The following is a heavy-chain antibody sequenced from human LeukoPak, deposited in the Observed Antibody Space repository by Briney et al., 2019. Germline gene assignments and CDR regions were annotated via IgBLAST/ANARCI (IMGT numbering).Heavy chain of an antibody. Sequence: ASVKVSCKASGYTFTSYGISWVRQAPGQGLEWMGWISAYNGNTNYAQKLQGRVTMTTDTSTSTAYMELRSLRSDDTAVYYCARGRNYDFWSGYYTHYGMDVWGQGTTVTVSS. CDR1: GYTFTSYG. V-gene: IGHV1-18*01. J-gene: IGHJ6*02. D-gene: IGHD3-3*01. CDR3: ARGRNYDFWSGYYTHYGMDV. CDR2: ISAYNGNT.